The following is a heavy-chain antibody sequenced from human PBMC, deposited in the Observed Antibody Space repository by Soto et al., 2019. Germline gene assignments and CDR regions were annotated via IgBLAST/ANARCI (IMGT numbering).Heavy chain of an antibody. CDR2: IYYSGST. Sequence: QVQLQESGPGLVKPSQTLSLTCTVSGGSISSGGYYWSWIRQHPGKGLEWIGYIYYSGSTYYNPSLKSRVTIAVDTSKNQFSLKLSSVTAADTAVYYCARGQRHYYYMDVWGKGTTVTVSS. J-gene: IGHJ6*03. CDR1: GGSISSGGYY. V-gene: IGHV4-31*03. CDR3: ARGQRHYYYMDV.